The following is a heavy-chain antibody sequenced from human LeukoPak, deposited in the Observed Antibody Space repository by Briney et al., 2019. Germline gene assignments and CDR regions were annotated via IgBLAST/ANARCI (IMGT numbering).Heavy chain of an antibody. CDR1: GGSISSSNW. Sequence: SETLSLTCAVSGGSISSSNWWRGGRPPLGKGMEWIGESYNSGSTNYNPSVKRRVTISEEKEKKKFSMKMSSVTAADTAVYYCANIWFGELLGYFDLWGRGTLVTVSS. J-gene: IGHJ2*01. CDR2: SYNSGST. V-gene: IGHV4-4*02. CDR3: ANIWFGELLGYFDL. D-gene: IGHD3-10*01.